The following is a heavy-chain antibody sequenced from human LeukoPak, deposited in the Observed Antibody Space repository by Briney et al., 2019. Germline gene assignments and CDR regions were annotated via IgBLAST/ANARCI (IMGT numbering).Heavy chain of an antibody. V-gene: IGHV5-51*01. CDR3: ARLGTMIRGVVGPVDY. CDR1: GYTFNTYW. J-gene: IGHJ4*02. D-gene: IGHD3-10*01. CDR2: IYPGDSDT. Sequence: GESLKISCKASGYTFNTYWIAWVRQMPGKGLEWMGTIYPGDSDTRYSPPFQGQVTISADKSISTAYLQWSSLKASDTAMYYCARLGTMIRGVVGPVDYWGQGTLVTVSS.